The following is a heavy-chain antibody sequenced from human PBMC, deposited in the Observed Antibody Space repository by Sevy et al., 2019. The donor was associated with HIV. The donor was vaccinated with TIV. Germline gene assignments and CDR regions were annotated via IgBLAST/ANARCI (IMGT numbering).Heavy chain of an antibody. Sequence: ASVKVSCKASGYTFTSYDINWVRQATGQGLEWMGWMNPNSGNTGYAQKFQGRVTMTRNTSISTAYMELSSLRSQDTAVYYCARAQRFSSGWYGENLFDPWGQGTLVTVSS. CDR1: GYTFTSYD. J-gene: IGHJ5*02. D-gene: IGHD6-19*01. V-gene: IGHV1-8*01. CDR2: MNPNSGNT. CDR3: ARAQRFSSGWYGENLFDP.